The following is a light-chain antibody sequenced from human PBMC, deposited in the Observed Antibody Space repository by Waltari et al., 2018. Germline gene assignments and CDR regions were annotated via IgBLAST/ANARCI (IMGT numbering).Light chain of an antibody. V-gene: IGLV2-23*02. Sequence: QSALTQPASVAGSPGQSITVSCTGTSRDGGTYNLLSCYQQYPGKAPKIMVYEVTKRTSGVSDRFSGSKSGNTASLTISGLQSEDEADYYCCSYAGLGIYVFGTGTKVTVL. CDR1: SRDGGTYNL. CDR2: EVT. J-gene: IGLJ1*01. CDR3: CSYAGLGIYV.